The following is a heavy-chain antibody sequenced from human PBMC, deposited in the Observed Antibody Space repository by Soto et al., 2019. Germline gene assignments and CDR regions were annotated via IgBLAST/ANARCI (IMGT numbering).Heavy chain of an antibody. CDR3: ARATYYYDSSGYYPPAY. V-gene: IGHV5-10-1*01. CDR1: GYIFTSYW. Sequence: PVESLKISCKGSGYIFTSYWIRCFLQRPVEVLEWMGRIDPSDSYTNYSPSFQGHVTISADKSISTAYLQWSSLKASDTAMYYCARATYYYDSSGYYPPAYWGQGTLVTVSS. J-gene: IGHJ4*02. D-gene: IGHD3-22*01. CDR2: IDPSDSYT.